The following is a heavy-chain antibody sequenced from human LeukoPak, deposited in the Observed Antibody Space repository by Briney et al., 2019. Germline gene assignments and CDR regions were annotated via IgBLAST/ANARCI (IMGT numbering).Heavy chain of an antibody. D-gene: IGHD2-2*01. J-gene: IGHJ3*02. Sequence: SETLSVTCAVSGGSISSGGYSWSWIRQPPGKGLEWIGYIYHSGSTYYNPSLKSRVTISVDRSKNQFSLKLSSVTAADTAVYYCARLPVDCSSTSCYHAFDIWGQGTMGTVSS. CDR3: ARLPVDCSSTSCYHAFDI. CDR1: GGSISSGGYS. CDR2: IYHSGST. V-gene: IGHV4-30-2*01.